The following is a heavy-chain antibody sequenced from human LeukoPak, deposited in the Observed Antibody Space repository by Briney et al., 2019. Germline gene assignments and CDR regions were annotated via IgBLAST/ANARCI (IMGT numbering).Heavy chain of an antibody. J-gene: IGHJ4*02. Sequence: GGSLRLSCAASGFTFSTYGMSWVRQAPGKGLEWVSAISGSGDSTYYADSVKGRVTISRDNSKNTLYLQMNSLGAEDTAVYYCAKTSLYYYGSGSAYYFDYWGQGTLVTVSS. CDR2: ISGSGDST. V-gene: IGHV3-23*01. CDR1: GFTFSTYG. D-gene: IGHD3-10*01. CDR3: AKTSLYYYGSGSAYYFDY.